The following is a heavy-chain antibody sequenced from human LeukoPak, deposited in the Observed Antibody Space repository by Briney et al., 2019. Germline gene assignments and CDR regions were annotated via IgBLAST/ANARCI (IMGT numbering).Heavy chain of an antibody. CDR2: TYYRSKWYN. D-gene: IGHD6-13*01. Sequence: SQTLSLTCAISGDSFSSNSAAWDWIRQSPSRGLEWLGRTYYRSKWYNDYAVSVKSQITINPDTSKNQFSLQLNSVTPEDTAVYYCARAFGQQAYNWFDPWGQGTLVTVSS. V-gene: IGHV6-1*01. J-gene: IGHJ5*02. CDR3: ARAFGQQAYNWFDP. CDR1: GDSFSSNSAA.